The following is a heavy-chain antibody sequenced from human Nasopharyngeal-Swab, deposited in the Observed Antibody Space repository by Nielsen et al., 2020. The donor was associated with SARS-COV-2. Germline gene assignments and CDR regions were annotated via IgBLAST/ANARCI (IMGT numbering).Heavy chain of an antibody. D-gene: IGHD3-3*01. J-gene: IGHJ6*02. CDR2: ISSSSSTI. CDR1: GFTFSSYS. CDR3: ARGATILGGHASRMDV. V-gene: IGHV3-48*02. Sequence: GESLKISCAASGFTFSSYSMNWVRQAPGKGLEWVSYISSSSSTIYYADSVKGRFIISRDNAKNSLYLQMNSLRDEDTAVYYCARGATILGGHASRMDVWGQGTTVTVSS.